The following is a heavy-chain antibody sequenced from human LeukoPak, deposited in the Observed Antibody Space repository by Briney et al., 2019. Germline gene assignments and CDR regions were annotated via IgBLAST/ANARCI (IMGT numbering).Heavy chain of an antibody. D-gene: IGHD1-14*01. CDR1: GFTFSSYW. V-gene: IGHV3-7*01. CDR2: IKQDGSEK. CDR3: ARPLVKYENHNYGMDV. J-gene: IGHJ6*02. Sequence: PGGSLRLSCAASGFTFSSYWMSWVRQAPGKGLEWVANIKQDGSEKYYADSVKGRFTISRDNSKNTLYLQMNSLRAEDTAVYYCARPLVKYENHNYGMDVWGQGTTVTVSS.